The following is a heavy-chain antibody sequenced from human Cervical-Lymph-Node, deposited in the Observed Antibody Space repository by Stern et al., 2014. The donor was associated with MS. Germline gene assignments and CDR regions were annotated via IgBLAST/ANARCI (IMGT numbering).Heavy chain of an antibody. CDR3: ARGGGGYSYGLDY. D-gene: IGHD5-18*01. Sequence: QVQLVQSGAEVRKPGASVKVSCKASGYTFTRYGIHWVRQAPGQRLEWMGWSNAGHGNTKYSQEFQGRVTITRETSASTAYMELGSLRSEDMAVYYCARGGGGYSYGLDYWGQGTLVTVSS. V-gene: IGHV1-3*02. CDR2: SNAGHGNT. J-gene: IGHJ4*02. CDR1: GYTFTRYG.